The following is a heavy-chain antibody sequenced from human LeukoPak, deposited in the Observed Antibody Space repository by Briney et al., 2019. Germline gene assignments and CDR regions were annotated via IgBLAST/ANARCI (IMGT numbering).Heavy chain of an antibody. D-gene: IGHD6-13*01. CDR1: GGSISSYY. CDR2: IYYSGST. Sequence: PSETLSLTCTVSGGSISSYYWSWIRQPPGKGLEWIGYIYYSGSTNYNPSLKSQVTISVDTSKNQFSLKLSSVTAADTAVYYCATTPYSSSWYYFDYWGQGTLVTVSS. CDR3: ATTPYSSSWYYFDY. V-gene: IGHV4-59*08. J-gene: IGHJ4*02.